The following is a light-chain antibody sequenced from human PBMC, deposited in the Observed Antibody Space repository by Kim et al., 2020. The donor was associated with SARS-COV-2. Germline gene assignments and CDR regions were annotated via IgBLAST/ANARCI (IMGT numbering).Light chain of an antibody. J-gene: IGKJ2*01. CDR2: AAS. CDR1: QDIRND. CDR3: LQDYSYPYT. V-gene: IGKV1-6*01. Sequence: SASVGDRVTITCRASQDIRNDLGWYQQKPGKAPNRLIYAASSLQTGVPSRFTGSGSGTDFTLTISDLQPDDFATYYCLQDYSYPYTFGQGTKLEI.